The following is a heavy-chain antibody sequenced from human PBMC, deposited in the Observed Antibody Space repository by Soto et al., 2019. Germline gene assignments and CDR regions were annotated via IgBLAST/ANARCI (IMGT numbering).Heavy chain of an antibody. CDR1: GGSFSGYY. J-gene: IGHJ4*01. Sequence: SETLSLTCAVYGGSFSGYYWSWIRQPPGKGLEWIGEINHSGSTNYNPSLKSRVTISVDTSKNQFSLKLSSVTAADTAVYYCARVYCSGGSCYAQAICYFDHWVHATLATVSS. D-gene: IGHD2-15*01. V-gene: IGHV4-34*01. CDR3: ARVYCSGGSCYAQAICYFDH. CDR2: INHSGST.